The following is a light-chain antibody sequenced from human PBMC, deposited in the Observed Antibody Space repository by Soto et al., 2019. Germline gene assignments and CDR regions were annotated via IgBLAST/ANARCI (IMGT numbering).Light chain of an antibody. CDR3: AAWDASLNGYV. J-gene: IGLJ1*01. V-gene: IGLV1-44*01. CDR2: SNA. Sequence: QSVLTQSPSASGTPGQRVTMSCSGSTSNIGSKTVNWYRQLPGTAPKLLIYSNAQRPSGVPDRFSGSKSGTSASLAISGLQSEDEADYYCAAWDASLNGYVFGTGTKVTVL. CDR1: TSNIGSKT.